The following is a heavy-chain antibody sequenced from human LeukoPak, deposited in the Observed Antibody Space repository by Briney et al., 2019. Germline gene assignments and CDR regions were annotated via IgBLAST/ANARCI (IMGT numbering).Heavy chain of an antibody. J-gene: IGHJ4*02. D-gene: IGHD2-2*01. CDR2: IGDSGSST. CDR1: GFTFSSYA. Sequence: GGSLRLSCAASGFTFSSYAMSWVRQAPGKGLEWVSAIGDSGSSTYYADSVKGRLTISRDNSKNTLYLQMNILRAEDTAVYYCAKLPPRVVPSANYYFDYWGQGTLVTVSS. V-gene: IGHV3-23*01. CDR3: AKLPPRVVPSANYYFDY.